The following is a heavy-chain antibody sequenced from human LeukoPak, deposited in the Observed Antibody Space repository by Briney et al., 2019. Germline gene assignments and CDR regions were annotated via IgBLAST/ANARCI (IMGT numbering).Heavy chain of an antibody. D-gene: IGHD3-9*01. CDR2: IYYTRSN. CDR1: GDSISSYY. CDR3: ARDGYYDMLTGYYGDGYFDY. V-gene: IGHV4-59*01. J-gene: IGHJ4*02. Sequence: KPSETLSLTCTVSGDSISSYYWSWIRQPPGKGLEWIGYIYYTRSNNYNPSLKSRVTISVDTSKNQFSLKLSSVTAADTAVYYCARDGYYDMLTGYYGDGYFDYWGQGTLVTVSS.